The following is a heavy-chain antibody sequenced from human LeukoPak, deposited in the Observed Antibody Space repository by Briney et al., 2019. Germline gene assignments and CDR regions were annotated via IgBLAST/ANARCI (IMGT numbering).Heavy chain of an antibody. CDR1: GFSLTIGYF. Sequence: SETLSLTCNVSGFSLTIGYFWGWIRQPPGKGLEWIGSIFHSGSTYFNPSLKSRVTMSVDTSKNQFSLKLSSVTAADTAVYYCARESLSHYDILTGYSRLYYFDYWGQGTLVTVSS. J-gene: IGHJ4*02. CDR2: IFHSGST. V-gene: IGHV4-38-2*02. D-gene: IGHD3-9*01. CDR3: ARESLSHYDILTGYSRLYYFDY.